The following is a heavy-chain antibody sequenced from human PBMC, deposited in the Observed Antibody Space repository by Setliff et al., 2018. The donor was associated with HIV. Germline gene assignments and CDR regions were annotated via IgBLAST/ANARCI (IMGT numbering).Heavy chain of an antibody. D-gene: IGHD2-15*01. Sequence: SETLSLTCAVYSGSFSGYRWTWIRQPPGKGLEWIGEINHRGSTTYNPSLRSRVTISVDTSKNQFSLKLNSVTAADTAVYYCARKKAALYYGLDVWGQGTPVTVSS. CDR2: INHRGST. CDR3: ARKKAALYYGLDV. J-gene: IGHJ6*02. V-gene: IGHV4-34*01. CDR1: SGSFSGYR.